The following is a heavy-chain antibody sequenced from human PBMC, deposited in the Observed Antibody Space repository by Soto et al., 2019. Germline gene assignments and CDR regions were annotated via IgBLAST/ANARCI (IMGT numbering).Heavy chain of an antibody. V-gene: IGHV3-48*03. Sequence: XVSLLLSCAASGVTFSSYEKNWVRQAPGKGLEWVSYISSSGSTIYYADSVKGRFTISRDNAKNSLYLQMNSLRAEDTAVYYCARGGTAAAAEGGYFDYWGQGTLVPVSS. CDR2: ISSSGSTI. D-gene: IGHD6-13*01. J-gene: IGHJ4*02. CDR1: GVTFSSYE. CDR3: ARGGTAAAAEGGYFDY.